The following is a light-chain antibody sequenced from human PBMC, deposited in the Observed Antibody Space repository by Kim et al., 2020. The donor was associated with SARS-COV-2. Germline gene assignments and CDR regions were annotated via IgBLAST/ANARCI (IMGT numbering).Light chain of an antibody. CDR2: EDN. CDR3: PSYSRNSVI. J-gene: IGLJ2*01. V-gene: IGLV6-57*04. CDR1: SGSIDSNY. Sequence: NFMLTQPHSVSESPGKTVTISCTRSSGSIDSNYVQWYQQRPGGVPTTVIYEDNQRPSGVADRFSGSIDTSSNSASLTISGLRNEDEADYYRPSYSRNSVIFGGGTQLTVL.